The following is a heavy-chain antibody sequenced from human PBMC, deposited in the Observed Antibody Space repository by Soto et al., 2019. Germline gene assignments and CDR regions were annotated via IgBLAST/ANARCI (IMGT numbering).Heavy chain of an antibody. D-gene: IGHD3-22*01. V-gene: IGHV4-34*01. CDR1: GGSFSGYY. CDR3: AGSGYYHNSGMDV. J-gene: IGHJ6*02. CDR2: VNHGGST. Sequence: NPSETLSLTCAVHGGSFSGYYWDWIRQPPGKGLEWIGEVNHGGSTYYNPSLKSRVTISVDRSKNQFSLKLSSVTAADTAVYYCAGSGYYHNSGMDVWGQGTTVTVSS.